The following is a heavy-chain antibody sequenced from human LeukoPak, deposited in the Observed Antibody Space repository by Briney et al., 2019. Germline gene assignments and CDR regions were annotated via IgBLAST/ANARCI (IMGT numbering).Heavy chain of an antibody. J-gene: IGHJ1*01. V-gene: IGHV4-39*01. CDR1: GGSTSSSSYY. CDR2: IYYSGST. D-gene: IGHD1-26*01. Sequence: SETLSLTCTVSGGSTSSSSYYWGWIRQPPGKGLEWIGSIYYSGSTYYNPSLKSRVTISVDTSKNQFSLKLSSVTAADTAVYYCASPRYSGSYYTYFQHWGQGTLVTVSS. CDR3: ASPRYSGSYYTYFQH.